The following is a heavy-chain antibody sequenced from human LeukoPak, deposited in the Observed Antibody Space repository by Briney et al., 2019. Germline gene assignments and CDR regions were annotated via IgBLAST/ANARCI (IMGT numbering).Heavy chain of an antibody. CDR2: MNPNSGNT. Sequence: ASVTVSCKASGYTFTSYDINWVRQATGPGLKWMGWMNPNSGNTGYAQKFQGRVTMTRNTSISTAYMELSSLRSEDTAVYYCAVGYSYGSLYYYYMDVWGKGTTVTISS. V-gene: IGHV1-8*01. CDR3: AVGYSYGSLYYYYMDV. CDR1: GYTFTSYD. D-gene: IGHD5-18*01. J-gene: IGHJ6*03.